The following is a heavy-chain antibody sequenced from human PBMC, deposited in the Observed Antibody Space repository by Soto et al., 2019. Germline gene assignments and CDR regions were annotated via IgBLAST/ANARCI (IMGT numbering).Heavy chain of an antibody. J-gene: IGHJ5*02. D-gene: IGHD3-9*01. CDR3: ATVFEP. Sequence: VPLVESGGGSVQPGGSLRLSCVASGITFSGYWMHWVRQVPGKGLVWVARVDSAGSGTSYADSVKGAFTTSRDNAKNTLSLQIDSLRVEDTAVYYCATVFEPWGQGIPVTVSS. V-gene: IGHV3-74*01. CDR2: VDSAGSGT. CDR1: GITFSGYW.